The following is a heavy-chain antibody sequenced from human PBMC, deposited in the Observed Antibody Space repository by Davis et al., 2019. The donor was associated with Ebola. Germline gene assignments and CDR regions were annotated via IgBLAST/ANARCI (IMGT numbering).Heavy chain of an antibody. J-gene: IGHJ6*02. CDR2: ISDDGSNK. V-gene: IGHV3-30-3*01. Sequence: GESLKISCAASGFTFITYTMHWVRRAPGKGLEWVTFISDDGSNKYYADSVKGRFTISRDNSKNTLYLQMSSLRAEDTAVYYCARDRGLRFKGPAYYYGMDVWGQGTTVTVSS. D-gene: IGHD4-17*01. CDR3: ARDRGLRFKGPAYYYGMDV. CDR1: GFTFITYT.